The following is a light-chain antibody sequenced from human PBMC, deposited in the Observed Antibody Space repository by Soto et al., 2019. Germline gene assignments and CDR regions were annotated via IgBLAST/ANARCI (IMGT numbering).Light chain of an antibody. CDR3: QQYGSSPIT. V-gene: IGKV3-20*01. J-gene: IGKJ5*01. CDR1: QSVSSSY. Sequence: EIVLTQSPGTLSLSPGERATLSCRASQSVSSSYLAWYQQKPGQAPRLLIYGASSRATVIPDRFSGSGSGTDFTLTISSLEPEDFALYYCQQYGSSPITFGQGTRLEIK. CDR2: GAS.